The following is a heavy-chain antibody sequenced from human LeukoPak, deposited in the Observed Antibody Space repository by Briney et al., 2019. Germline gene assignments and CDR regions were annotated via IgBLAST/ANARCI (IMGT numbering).Heavy chain of an antibody. CDR3: ARFGRYCSGGSCYRWFDY. Sequence: SVKVSCKASGGTFSSYAISWVRQAPGQGLEWMGGITPIFGTANYAQKFQGRVTITADESTSTAYMELSSLRSEDTAVYYCARFGRYCSGGSCYRWFDYWGQGTLVTVSS. D-gene: IGHD2-15*01. CDR1: GGTFSSYA. CDR2: ITPIFGTA. V-gene: IGHV1-69*13. J-gene: IGHJ4*02.